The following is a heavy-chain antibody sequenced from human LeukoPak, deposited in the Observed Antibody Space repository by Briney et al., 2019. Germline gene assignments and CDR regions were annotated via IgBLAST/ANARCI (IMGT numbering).Heavy chain of an antibody. CDR2: IYYSGST. CDR1: GGSISSYY. Sequence: PSETLSLTCTVSGGSISSYYWSWIRQPPGKGLEWIGYIYYSGSTNYNPSLKSRVTISVDTSKNQFSLKLTSVTATDTAVYYCARSRRSWSTFDYWGQGTLVTVSS. CDR3: ARSRRSWSTFDY. J-gene: IGHJ4*02. V-gene: IGHV4-59*08. D-gene: IGHD6-13*01.